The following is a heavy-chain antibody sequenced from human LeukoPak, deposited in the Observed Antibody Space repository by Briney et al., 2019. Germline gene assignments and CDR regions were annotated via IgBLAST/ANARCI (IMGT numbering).Heavy chain of an antibody. CDR3: ARDFALEGWYGQYFDY. D-gene: IGHD6-19*01. Sequence: PGGSLRLSCAASGFTFSSYAMHWVRQAPGKGLEYVSAISSNGGSTYYANSVKGRFTISRDNAKNSLYLQMNSLRAEDTAVYYCARDFALEGWYGQYFDYWGQGALVTVSS. CDR1: GFTFSSYA. J-gene: IGHJ4*02. CDR2: ISSNGGST. V-gene: IGHV3-64*01.